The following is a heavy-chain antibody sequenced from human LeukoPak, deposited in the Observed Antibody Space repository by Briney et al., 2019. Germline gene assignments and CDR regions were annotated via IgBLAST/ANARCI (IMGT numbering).Heavy chain of an antibody. CDR1: GFTFSSYW. J-gene: IGHJ6*02. CDR2: INSDGSST. D-gene: IGHD6-19*01. Sequence: GGSLRLSYAASGFTFSSYWMHWVRQAPGKGLVWVSRINSDGSSTSYADSVKGRFTISRDNAKNTLYLQMNSLRAEDTAVYYCAREKIGYSSGWYSEGYYYYYGMDVWGQGTTVTVSS. CDR3: AREKIGYSSGWYSEGYYYYYGMDV. V-gene: IGHV3-74*01.